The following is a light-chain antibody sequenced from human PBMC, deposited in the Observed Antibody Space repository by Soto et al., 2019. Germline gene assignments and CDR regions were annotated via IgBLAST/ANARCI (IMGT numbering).Light chain of an antibody. CDR3: CSLTTSHTYV. CDR2: HVT. CDR1: SSDIGHYDY. V-gene: IGLV2-14*03. J-gene: IGLJ1*01. Sequence: SALTQPASVSGSPGQSITISCTGTSSDIGHYDYVSWYRQHPGKAPKLMIYHVTYRPSGVSNRYSGSESGNSASLTISGLQADDEADYYCCSLTTSHTYVFGSGTRSPS.